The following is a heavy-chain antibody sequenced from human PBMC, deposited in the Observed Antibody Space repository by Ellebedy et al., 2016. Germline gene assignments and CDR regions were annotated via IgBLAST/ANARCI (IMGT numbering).Heavy chain of an antibody. CDR2: ISGSSSAI. CDR1: GFTFSTYA. J-gene: IGHJ3*02. D-gene: IGHD2-21*01. V-gene: IGHV3-48*04. Sequence: GGSLRLXXAASGFTFSTYAMDWVRQAPGKGLEWLSFISGSSSAIYYADSVQGRFTISRDSARNSLYLQMDSLRAEDAAVYYCAREYSAFDIWGQGTVVTVSS. CDR3: AREYSAFDI.